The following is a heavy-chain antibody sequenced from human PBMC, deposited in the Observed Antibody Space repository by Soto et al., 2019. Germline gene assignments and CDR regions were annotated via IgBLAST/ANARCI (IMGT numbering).Heavy chain of an antibody. CDR1: GYTFTSYD. V-gene: IGHV1-8*01. J-gene: IGHJ4*02. CDR3: ARGRGDLLLFGSLNYFDY. CDR2: MNPKSGNT. D-gene: IGHD2-15*01. Sequence: ASVKVSCKASGYTFTSYDINWVRQATGQGLEWMGWMNPKSGNTGYAQKFQGRGTMTWKTSISTAYMGLSSLRSEDTAVYYCARGRGDLLLFGSLNYFDYWGQGTLVTVSS.